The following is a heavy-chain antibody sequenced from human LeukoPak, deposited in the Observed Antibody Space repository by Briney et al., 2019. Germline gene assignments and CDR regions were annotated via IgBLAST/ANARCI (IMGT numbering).Heavy chain of an antibody. Sequence: GGSLRLSCVASGFTFSDYAMNWVRQAPGKGLEWVSHIYSGGYTYYADSVKGRFTISRDNSKNTLYLQMNSLRAEDTAVYYCVRQRYYYDSSGPYFDYWGQGALVTVSS. CDR2: IYSGGYT. CDR1: GFTFSDYA. D-gene: IGHD3-22*01. CDR3: VRQRYYYDSSGPYFDY. J-gene: IGHJ4*02. V-gene: IGHV3-23*03.